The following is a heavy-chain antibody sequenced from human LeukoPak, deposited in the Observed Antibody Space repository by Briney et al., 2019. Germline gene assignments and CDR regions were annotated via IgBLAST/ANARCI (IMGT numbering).Heavy chain of an antibody. J-gene: IGHJ3*02. V-gene: IGHV3-21*01. CDR3: ARLFGGNMYYDFWSGYYGDAFDI. Sequence: GGSLRLSCAASGFTFSSYSMNWVRQAPGKGLEWVSSISSSSSYIYYADSVKGRFTISRDNAKNSLYLQMNSLRAEDTAVYYCARLFGGNMYYDFWSGYYGDAFDIWGQGTMVTVSS. CDR2: ISSSSSYI. D-gene: IGHD3-3*01. CDR1: GFTFSSYS.